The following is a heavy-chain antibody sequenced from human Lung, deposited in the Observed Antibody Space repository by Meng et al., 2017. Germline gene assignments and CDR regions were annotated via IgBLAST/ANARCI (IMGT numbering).Heavy chain of an antibody. J-gene: IGHJ3*02. D-gene: IGHD6-6*01. Sequence: QVQLVQSGSELKNRGASVKVSCKASGYTFTRYAMNWGRQAPGQGLEWMGWINTNTGNPTYAQGFTGRFVFPLDTSVSTAYLQITSLKAEDTGVYYCARRVGSTSPGDGFDIWGQGTMVTVSS. CDR2: INTNTGNP. CDR1: GYTFTRYA. V-gene: IGHV7-4-1*02. CDR3: ARRVGSTSPGDGFDI.